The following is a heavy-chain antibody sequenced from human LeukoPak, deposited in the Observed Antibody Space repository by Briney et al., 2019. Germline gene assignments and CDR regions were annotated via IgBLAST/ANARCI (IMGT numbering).Heavy chain of an antibody. CDR1: GGSISSSSYY. CDR3: ARDIKKFYYDSSGYLHDAFDI. V-gene: IGHV4-61*05. D-gene: IGHD3-22*01. J-gene: IGHJ3*02. CDR2: IYYSGST. Sequence: PSETLSLTCTVSGGSISSSSYYWGWIRQPPGKGLEWIGYIYYSGSTNYTPSLKSRVTISVDTSKNQFSLKLISVSAADTAVYCCARDIKKFYYDSSGYLHDAFDIWGQGTMVTVSS.